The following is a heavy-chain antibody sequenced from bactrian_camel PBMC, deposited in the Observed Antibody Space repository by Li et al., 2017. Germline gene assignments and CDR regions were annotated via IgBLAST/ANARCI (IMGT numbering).Heavy chain of an antibody. J-gene: IGHJ4*01. CDR1: GYAYGGNC. Sequence: QVQLVESGGGSVEAGGSLRLACVVSGYAYGGNCLGWFRQRPGKEREGVASIWTYDGRTSFADSVKGRFTVSRDNAKNTIFLQMNDLKPEDTAMYYCAGGPGCRRWSLEYSPPLEFNVWGQGTQVTVS. CDR2: IWTYDGRT. V-gene: IGHV3S1*01. D-gene: IGHD4*01. CDR3: AGGPGCRRWSLEYSPPLEFNV.